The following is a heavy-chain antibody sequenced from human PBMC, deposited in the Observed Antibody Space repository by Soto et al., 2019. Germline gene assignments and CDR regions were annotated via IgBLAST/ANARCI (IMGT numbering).Heavy chain of an antibody. CDR1: GGSISSGGYY. CDR3: ASYQQSYAFDI. D-gene: IGHD2-2*01. V-gene: IGHV4-31*03. CDR2: IYYSGGT. Sequence: QVQLQESGPGLVKPSQTLSLTCTVSGGSISSGGYYWSWIRQHPGKGLEWIGYIYYSGGTYYNPYLKNRVTISVDTSKNQFSLKLSSLTAADTAGYYCASYQQSYAFDIWGQGTMVTVSS. J-gene: IGHJ3*02.